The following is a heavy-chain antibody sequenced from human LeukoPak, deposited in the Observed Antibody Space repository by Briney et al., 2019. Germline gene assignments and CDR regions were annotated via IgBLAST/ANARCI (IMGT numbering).Heavy chain of an antibody. J-gene: IGHJ4*02. V-gene: IGHV4-39*01. CDR3: ARQRYYDFWSGYYIVYFDY. CDR2: IYYSGST. CDR1: GGSFSSSTYY. D-gene: IGHD3-3*01. Sequence: SETLSLTCTVSGGSFSSSTYYWGWIRQPPGKGLEWIGSIYYSGSTYYNPSLKSRVTISVDTSKNQFSLKLSSVTAADTAVYYCARQRYYDFWSGYYIVYFDYWGQGTLVTVSS.